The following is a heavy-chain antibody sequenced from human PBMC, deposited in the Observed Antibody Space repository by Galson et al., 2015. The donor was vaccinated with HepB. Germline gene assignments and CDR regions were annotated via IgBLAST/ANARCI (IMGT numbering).Heavy chain of an antibody. CDR3: AKDSRITIFGVPPGYGMDV. Sequence: SLRLSCAASGFTFSSYGMHWVRQAPGKGLEWVAVISYDGSNKYYADSVKGRFTISRDNSKNTLYLQMNSLRAEDTAVYYCAKDSRITIFGVPPGYGMDVWGQGTTVTVSS. J-gene: IGHJ6*02. CDR2: ISYDGSNK. V-gene: IGHV3-30*18. D-gene: IGHD3-3*01. CDR1: GFTFSSYG.